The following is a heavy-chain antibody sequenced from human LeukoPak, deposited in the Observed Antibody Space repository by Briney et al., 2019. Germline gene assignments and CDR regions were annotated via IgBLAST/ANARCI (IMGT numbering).Heavy chain of an antibody. Sequence: ETQCLTCTVSGGSISSSYWSWIRQPPGKGLEWIGYIFYSGSTNYNPSLQSRVTISVDTSKHQFSLNLSSVTAADTAVYYCAREGYPYGYVFDWGQGTLVSASS. J-gene: IGHJ4*02. V-gene: IGHV4-59*01. D-gene: IGHD5-18*01. CDR1: GGSISSSY. CDR3: AREGYPYGYVFD. CDR2: IFYSGST.